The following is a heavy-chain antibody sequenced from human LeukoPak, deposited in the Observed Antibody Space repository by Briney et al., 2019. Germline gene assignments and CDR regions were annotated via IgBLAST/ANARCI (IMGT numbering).Heavy chain of an antibody. CDR3: ARERSGSYGY. V-gene: IGHV1-46*01. Sequence: ASVKVSCKVSGYTLTELSMHWVRQAPGQGLEWMGIINPSGGSTSYAQKFQGRVTMTRDTSTSTVYMELSSLRSEDTAVYYCARERSGSYGYWGQGTLVTVSS. CDR1: GYTLTELS. D-gene: IGHD1-26*01. CDR2: INPSGGST. J-gene: IGHJ4*02.